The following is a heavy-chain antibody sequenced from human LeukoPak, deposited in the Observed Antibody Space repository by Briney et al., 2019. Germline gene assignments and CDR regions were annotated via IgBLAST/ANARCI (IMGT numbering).Heavy chain of an antibody. Sequence: GGSLRLSCAASGFTFSSYEMNWVRQAPGKGLEWVSYISSSGSTIYYADSVKGRFTISRDNAKNSLYLQMNSLRAEDTAVYYYARVWSSSGWENWGQGTLVTVSS. V-gene: IGHV3-48*03. CDR3: ARVWSSSGWEN. D-gene: IGHD6-19*01. J-gene: IGHJ4*02. CDR2: ISSSGSTI. CDR1: GFTFSSYE.